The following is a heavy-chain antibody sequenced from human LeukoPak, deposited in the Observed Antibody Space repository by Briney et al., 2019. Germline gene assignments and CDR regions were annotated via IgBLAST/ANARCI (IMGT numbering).Heavy chain of an antibody. J-gene: IGHJ4*02. D-gene: IGHD5-12*01. CDR1: GGSFSGYY. CDR2: INHSGST. Sequence: SETLSLTCAVYGGSFSGYYWSWIRQPPGKGLEWIGEINHSGSTNYNPSLKSRVTISVDTSKNQFSLKLSSVTAADTAVYYCAREKSVRVATIFFGRKNYYFDYWGQGTLVTVSS. CDR3: AREKSVRVATIFFGRKNYYFDY. V-gene: IGHV4-34*01.